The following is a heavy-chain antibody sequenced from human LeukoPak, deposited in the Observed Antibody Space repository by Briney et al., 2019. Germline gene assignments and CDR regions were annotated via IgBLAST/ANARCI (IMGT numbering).Heavy chain of an antibody. CDR1: GYSFTTYW. CDR2: IYPGDSDT. J-gene: IGHJ2*01. D-gene: IGHD2-2*01. V-gene: IGHV5-51*01. Sequence: GESLKISCKGSGYSFTTYWIGWVRQMPGKGLEWMGIIYPGDSDTRYSPSFQGQVTISADKSVSTAYLQWSSLKAPDTAMYYCARNAPYCSSTSCYSSSYWYFDLWGRGTLVTVSS. CDR3: ARNAPYCSSTSCYSSSYWYFDL.